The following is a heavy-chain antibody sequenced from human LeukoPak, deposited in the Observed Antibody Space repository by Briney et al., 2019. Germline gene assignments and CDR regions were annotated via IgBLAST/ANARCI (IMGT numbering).Heavy chain of an antibody. CDR2: ISSSGSTI. CDR1: GFIFSSHG. D-gene: IGHD3-10*02. J-gene: IGHJ6*04. V-gene: IGHV3-48*04. Sequence: GGTLRLSCAASGFIFSSHGMNWVRQAPGKGLEWVSYISSSGSTIYYADSVKGRFTISRDNAKNSLYLQMNSLRAEDTAVYYCAELGITMIGGVWGKGTTVTISS. CDR3: AELGITMIGGV.